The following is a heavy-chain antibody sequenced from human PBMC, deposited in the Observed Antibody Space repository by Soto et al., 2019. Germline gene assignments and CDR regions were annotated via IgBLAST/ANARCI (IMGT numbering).Heavy chain of an antibody. CDR2: INAGNGNT. CDR3: ARDHCSGGSCYSAWFDP. V-gene: IGHV1-3*01. J-gene: IGHJ5*02. Sequence: ASVKVSCKASGYTFTSYAMHWVRQAPGQRLEWMGWINAGNGNTKYSQKFQGRVTITRDTSASTAYMELSSPRSEDTAVYYCARDHCSGGSCYSAWFDPWGQGTLVTVSS. D-gene: IGHD2-15*01. CDR1: GYTFTSYA.